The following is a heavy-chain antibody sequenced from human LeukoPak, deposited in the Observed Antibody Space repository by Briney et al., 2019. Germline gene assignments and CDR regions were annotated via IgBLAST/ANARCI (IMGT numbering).Heavy chain of an antibody. CDR1: GGSISSSSTYY. V-gene: IGHV4-39*01. CDR2: IYFSGST. D-gene: IGHD6-13*01. CDR3: ARYSSSWIYYFDY. J-gene: IGHJ4*02. Sequence: SETLSLTCTVSGGSISSSSTYYWGWIRQPPGKGLEWIGSIYFSGSTHYNASLQSRVSISVDTSKNQFSLKLSSVTATATAVYYCARYSSSWIYYFDYWGQGTLVTVSS.